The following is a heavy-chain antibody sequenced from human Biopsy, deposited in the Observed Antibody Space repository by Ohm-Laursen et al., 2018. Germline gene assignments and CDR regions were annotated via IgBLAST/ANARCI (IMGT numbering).Heavy chain of an antibody. CDR3: TRDTTYYAGTTYYDALDV. Sequence: SLRLSCAASGFTFSSHAMSWVRQAPGKGLECVSVINGSGGSTYYADPVKGRFTISRDNSKNMLYLQMNSLRAEDTAVYYCTRDTTYYAGTTYYDALDVWGQGTTVTVSS. V-gene: IGHV3-23*01. CDR1: GFTFSSHA. CDR2: INGSGGST. D-gene: IGHD2/OR15-2a*01. J-gene: IGHJ3*01.